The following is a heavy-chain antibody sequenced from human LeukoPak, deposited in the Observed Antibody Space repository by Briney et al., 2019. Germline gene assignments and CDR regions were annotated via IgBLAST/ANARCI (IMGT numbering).Heavy chain of an antibody. CDR2: IYTSGST. D-gene: IGHD4-11*01. CDR1: GYSISSGYY. CDR3: ALSNRASDY. J-gene: IGHJ4*02. Sequence: SETLSLTCTVSGYSISSGYYWSWIRQPAGKGLEWIGRIYTSGSTNYNPSLKSRVTMSVDTSKNQFSLKLSSVTAADTAVYYCALSNRASDYWGQGTLVTVSS. V-gene: IGHV4-4*07.